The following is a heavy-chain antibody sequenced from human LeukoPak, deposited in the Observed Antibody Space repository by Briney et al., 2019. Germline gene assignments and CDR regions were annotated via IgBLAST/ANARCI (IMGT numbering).Heavy chain of an antibody. D-gene: IGHD4-17*01. CDR1: GFTFNDYY. J-gene: IGHJ4*02. V-gene: IGHV3-11*06. Sequence: GGSLRLSCAASGFTFNDYYMSWIRQAPGKGLEWVSYISSSSTYTNYADSVKGRFTISRDNAKNSLYLQMNSLGAEDTAVYYGGRDRHGDYGGYWGQGTLVTVS. CDR3: GRDRHGDYGGY. CDR2: ISSSSTYT.